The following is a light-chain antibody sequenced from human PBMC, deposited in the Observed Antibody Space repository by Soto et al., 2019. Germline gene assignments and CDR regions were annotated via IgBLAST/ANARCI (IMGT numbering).Light chain of an antibody. CDR2: DVS. CDR1: QSARSS. Sequence: GMKKSAATVSVKKGERATLSCRASQSARSSLGWYQQKPGQPPSLLIYDVSIRATGIPARFNGSGSGTEFTLTISSLQSEDFAVYYCQQYNTWPPTWTFGQGTNVDIK. V-gene: IGKV3-15*01. J-gene: IGKJ1*01. CDR3: QQYNTWPPTWT.